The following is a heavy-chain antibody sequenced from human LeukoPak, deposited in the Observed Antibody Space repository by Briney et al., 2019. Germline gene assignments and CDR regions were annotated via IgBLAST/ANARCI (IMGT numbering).Heavy chain of an antibody. CDR2: ISGSGAST. Sequence: RSGGSLRLSCAASGFTFSSYAMSWVRQAPGKGLEWVSAISGSGASTYHADPVKGRFTIATDNSKNSLYLQMNSLRAEDTAVYYCAKDHAVECYYDSSGYYYVRYFDYWGQGTLVTVSS. J-gene: IGHJ4*02. CDR3: AKDHAVECYYDSSGYYYVRYFDY. CDR1: GFTFSSYA. V-gene: IGHV3-23*01. D-gene: IGHD3-22*01.